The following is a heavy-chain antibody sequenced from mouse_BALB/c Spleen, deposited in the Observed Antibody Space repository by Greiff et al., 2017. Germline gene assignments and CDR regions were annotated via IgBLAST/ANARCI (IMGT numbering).Heavy chain of an antibody. J-gene: IGHJ4*01. CDR3: ARRGIGLRRLYYYAMDY. CDR1: GFTFSDYY. V-gene: IGHV5-4*02. CDR2: ISDGGSYT. D-gene: IGHD2-2*01. Sequence: EVKLVESGGGLVKPGGSLKLSCAASGFTFSDYYMYWVRQTPEKRLEWVATISDGGSYTYYPDSVKGRFTISRDNAKNNLYLQMSSLKSEDTAMYYCARRGIGLRRLYYYAMDYWGQGTSVTVSS.